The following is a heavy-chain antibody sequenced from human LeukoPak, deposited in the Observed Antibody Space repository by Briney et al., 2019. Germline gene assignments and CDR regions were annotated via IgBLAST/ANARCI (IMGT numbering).Heavy chain of an antibody. CDR1: GGSFSGYY. Sequence: SETLSLTCAVYGGSFSGYYWSWIRQPPGKGLEWIGEINHSGSTNYNPSLKSRVTISVDTSKNQFSLKLSSVTAADTAVYYCASHMVRGVTLDYYYYYMDVWGKGTTVTISS. J-gene: IGHJ6*03. CDR3: ASHMVRGVTLDYYYYYMDV. CDR2: INHSGST. D-gene: IGHD3-10*01. V-gene: IGHV4-34*01.